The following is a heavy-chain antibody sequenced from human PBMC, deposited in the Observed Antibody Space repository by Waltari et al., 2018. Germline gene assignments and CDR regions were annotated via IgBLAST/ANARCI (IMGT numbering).Heavy chain of an antibody. CDR2: GRGGGKT. Sequence: QLHLEQFGPGLVDPSGPLSLICAVPGHFLSHTYWWSWGRQAPGKGLEWIGQGRGGGKTNYNPSFASRVTVSVDTSTAQFSLKVTSATAADTAVYYCARDRGRGLYLDSWGQGILVTVSP. J-gene: IGHJ4*02. D-gene: IGHD2-15*01. V-gene: IGHV4-4*02. CDR3: ARDRGRGLYLDS. CDR1: GHFLSHTYW.